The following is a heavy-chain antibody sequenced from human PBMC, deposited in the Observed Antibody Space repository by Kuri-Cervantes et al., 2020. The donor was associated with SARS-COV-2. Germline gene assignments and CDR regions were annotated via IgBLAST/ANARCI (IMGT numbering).Heavy chain of an antibody. CDR2: INHSGST. Sequence: ESLKISCAVYGGSFSGYYWSWIRQPPGKGLEWIGEINHSGSTNYNPSLKGRVTISVDKSKNQFSLKLSSVTAADTAVYYCARVRGHYYDSSGYPDYWGQGTLVTVSS. D-gene: IGHD3-22*01. CDR3: ARVRGHYYDSSGYPDY. J-gene: IGHJ4*02. CDR1: GGSFSGYY. V-gene: IGHV4-34*01.